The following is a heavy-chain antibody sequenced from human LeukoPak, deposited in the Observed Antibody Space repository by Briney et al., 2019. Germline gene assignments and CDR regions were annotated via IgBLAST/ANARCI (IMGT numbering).Heavy chain of an antibody. CDR3: ARRAGGYSSAYGAFDI. V-gene: IGHV4-59*08. Sequence: SETPSLTCTVSGGSISSYYWSWIRQPPGKGLEWIGYIYYSGSTNYNPSLKSRVTISVDTSKNQFSLKLSSVTAADTAVYYCARRAGGYSSAYGAFDIWGQGTMVTVSS. J-gene: IGHJ3*02. D-gene: IGHD6-25*01. CDR2: IYYSGST. CDR1: GGSISSYY.